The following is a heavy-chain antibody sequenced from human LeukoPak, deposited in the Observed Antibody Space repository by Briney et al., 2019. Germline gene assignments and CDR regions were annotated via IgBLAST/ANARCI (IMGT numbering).Heavy chain of an antibody. D-gene: IGHD5-18*01. Sequence: GGSLRLSRAASGFTFSSYSMNWVRQAPGKGLEWVSYISSSSSTIYYADSVKGRFTISRDNAKNSLYLQMNSLRAEDTAVYYCARDWGRGYSYGSDYWGQGTLVTVSS. CDR1: GFTFSSYS. CDR2: ISSSSSTI. CDR3: ARDWGRGYSYGSDY. J-gene: IGHJ4*02. V-gene: IGHV3-48*04.